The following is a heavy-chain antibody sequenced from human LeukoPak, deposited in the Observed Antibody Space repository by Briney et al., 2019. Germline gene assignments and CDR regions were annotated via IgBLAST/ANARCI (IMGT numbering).Heavy chain of an antibody. D-gene: IGHD3-10*01. CDR3: ARGAGSGTYRRFDF. CDR1: GYTFTDYY. J-gene: IGHJ4*02. Sequence: AAVKVSCKASGYTFTDYYMHWVRQAPGQGLEWMGWINPNSGGTNYALKFQGRVTMTRDTSISTAYMELNSLSSDDTAVYYCARGAGSGTYRRFDFWGQGTLVTVSS. V-gene: IGHV1-2*02. CDR2: INPNSGGT.